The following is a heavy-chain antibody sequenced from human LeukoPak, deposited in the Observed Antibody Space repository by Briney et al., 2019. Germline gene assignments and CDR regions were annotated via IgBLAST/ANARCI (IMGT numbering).Heavy chain of an antibody. V-gene: IGHV3-48*03. Sequence: PGGSLRLSCAASGFTFSSYEMNWVRQAPGKGLEWVSYISSSGSTIYYADSVTGRFTISRDKSKSTLYLQMNSLRTEDTAVYYCAKDRARYGSRWPGIDLWGQGILVTVSS. CDR1: GFTFSSYE. J-gene: IGHJ5*02. CDR3: AKDRARYGSRWPGIDL. CDR2: ISSSGSTI. D-gene: IGHD6-19*01.